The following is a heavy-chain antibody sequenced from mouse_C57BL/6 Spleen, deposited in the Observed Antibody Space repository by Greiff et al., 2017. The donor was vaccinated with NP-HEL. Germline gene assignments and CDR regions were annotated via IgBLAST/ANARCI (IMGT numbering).Heavy chain of an antibody. V-gene: IGHV5-6*01. D-gene: IGHD2-1*01. CDR2: ISSGGSYT. CDR3: ARGIYYGNYDWYFDV. Sequence: EVQGVESGGDLVKPGGSLKLSCAASGFTFSSYGMSWVRQTPDKRLEWVATISSGGSYTYYPDSVKGRFTISRDNAKNTLYLQMSSLKSEDTAMYYCARGIYYGNYDWYFDVWGTGTTVTVSS. J-gene: IGHJ1*03. CDR1: GFTFSSYG.